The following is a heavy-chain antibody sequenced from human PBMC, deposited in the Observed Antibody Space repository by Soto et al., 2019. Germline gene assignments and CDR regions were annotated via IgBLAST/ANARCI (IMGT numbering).Heavy chain of an antibody. CDR1: SDSISNYY. Sequence: PSETLSLTCTVSSDSISNYYCSWFRQPPGKGLEWIGYIYYSGSTYYNPSLKSRVTISVDTSKNQFSLKLSSVTAADTAVYYCARGVVTMVRGVNYYFDYWGQG. D-gene: IGHD3-10*01. V-gene: IGHV4-59*06. CDR2: IYYSGST. CDR3: ARGVVTMVRGVNYYFDY. J-gene: IGHJ4*02.